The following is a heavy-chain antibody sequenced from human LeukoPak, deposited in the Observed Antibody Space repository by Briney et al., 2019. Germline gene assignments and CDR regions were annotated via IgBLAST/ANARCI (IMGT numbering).Heavy chain of an antibody. J-gene: IGHJ3*02. D-gene: IGHD3-3*01. CDR3: ASGSYDFWSGPQAAFDI. CDR1: GFTFRSFG. Sequence: GGSLRLSCAASGFTFRSFGMNWVRQAPGTGLEWVSSISSSSEYIYYADSVKGRFTISRDNAKNSLYLQMNSLRAEDTAVYYCASGSYDFWSGPQAAFDIWGQGTMVTVSS. V-gene: IGHV3-21*01. CDR2: ISSSSEYI.